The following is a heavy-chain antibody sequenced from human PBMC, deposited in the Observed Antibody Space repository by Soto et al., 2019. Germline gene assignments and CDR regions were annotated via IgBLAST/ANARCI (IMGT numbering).Heavy chain of an antibody. Sequence: QVQLVQSGAEVKKPGASVKVSCKASGYTFTSYGISWVRQAPGQGLEWMGWISAYNGNTKYTQKLQGRVTMTSDTSTSTGYMELRSLRSDDTAVYYCARDLAVGLVDYWGQGTLVTVSS. J-gene: IGHJ4*02. V-gene: IGHV1-18*01. D-gene: IGHD6-19*01. CDR3: ARDLAVGLVDY. CDR2: ISAYNGNT. CDR1: GYTFTSYG.